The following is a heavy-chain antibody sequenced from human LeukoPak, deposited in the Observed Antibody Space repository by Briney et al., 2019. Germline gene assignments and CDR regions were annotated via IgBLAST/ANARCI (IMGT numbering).Heavy chain of an antibody. V-gene: IGHV4-59*01. CDR3: ARARTRRLGYCSGTSCYGNWFDP. CDR2: IYYSGST. J-gene: IGHJ5*02. CDR1: GGSISSYY. Sequence: SETLSLTCTVSGGSISSYYWSWIRQPPGKGLEWIGYIYYSGSTNYSPSLKTRVTISVDTSKNQFSLKLSSVTAADTAVYYCARARTRRLGYCSGTSCYGNWFDPWGQGTLVTVSS. D-gene: IGHD2-2*01.